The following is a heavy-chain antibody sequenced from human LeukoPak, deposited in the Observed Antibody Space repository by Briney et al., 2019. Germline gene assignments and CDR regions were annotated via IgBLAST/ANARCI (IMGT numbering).Heavy chain of an antibody. D-gene: IGHD6-13*01. CDR2: VYYSGTT. V-gene: IGHV4-59*08. J-gene: IGHJ4*02. Sequence: SETLSLTCSISGGSISGYYWSWIRQPPGEGLEWIGYVYYSGTTDYNPSPKSRVTISVDTSRNQLSLKLSSVTAADTAVYYCARHGGGSSSVFYSDYWGQGALVTVSS. CDR3: ARHGGGSSSVFYSDY. CDR1: GGSISGYY.